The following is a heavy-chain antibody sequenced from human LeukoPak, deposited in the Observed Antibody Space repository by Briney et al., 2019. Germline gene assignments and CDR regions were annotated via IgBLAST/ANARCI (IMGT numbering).Heavy chain of an antibody. Sequence: GGSLRLSCAASGFTFSGYGMHWVRQAPGKGLERVAVISYDGSNKYYADSVKGRFTISRDNSKNTLYLQMNSLRADDTAVYYCARERHDYGDYLDYWGQGTLVTVSS. CDR1: GFTFSGYG. D-gene: IGHD4-17*01. CDR2: ISYDGSNK. CDR3: ARERHDYGDYLDY. V-gene: IGHV3-30*03. J-gene: IGHJ4*02.